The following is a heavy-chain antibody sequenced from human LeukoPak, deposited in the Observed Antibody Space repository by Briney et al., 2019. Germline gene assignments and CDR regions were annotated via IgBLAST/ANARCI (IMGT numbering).Heavy chain of an antibody. Sequence: PGGSLRLSCAASGFTFSSFGMHWVRQTPGKGLEWVTFIHNYETTEYYADSVKGRFTISRDNSKNTLYLQMNSLRAEDTAVYYCASCSGYSRDSDYWGQGTLVTVSS. CDR3: ASCSGYSRDSDY. J-gene: IGHJ4*02. V-gene: IGHV3-30*02. D-gene: IGHD3-10*02. CDR1: GFTFSSFG. CDR2: IHNYETTE.